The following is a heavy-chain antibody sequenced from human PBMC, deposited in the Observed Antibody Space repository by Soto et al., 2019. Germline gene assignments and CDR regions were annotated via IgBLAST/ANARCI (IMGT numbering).Heavy chain of an antibody. J-gene: IGHJ3*02. Sequence: QVQLQESGPGLVKPSETLSLTCKVSGGSISTYYWSWVRQPAGRALEWIGRVYTSGSTNYNPSLMRRPTLSVATSKTQFSLKLSSVTAADTAVYYCARVRRTLGGIPLGAFDIWGQGTKVTVAS. D-gene: IGHD3-10*01. CDR1: GGSISTYY. V-gene: IGHV4-4*07. CDR2: VYTSGST. CDR3: ARVRRTLGGIPLGAFDI.